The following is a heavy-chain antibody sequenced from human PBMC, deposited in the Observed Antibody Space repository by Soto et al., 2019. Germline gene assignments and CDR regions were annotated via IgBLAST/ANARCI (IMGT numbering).Heavy chain of an antibody. J-gene: IGHJ1*01. CDR1: GFIFTDWF. V-gene: IGHV1-46*01. Sequence: HLAQSGPEVKRPGASVKISCKASGFIFTDWFMHWVRQAPGQGPEWMGIINTSGGSSIYSQKFQDRVTMTRDTSTSTLYVELSSLTSADTAVYYCAKEGAIPGEVDAWGQGPLVTVSS. D-gene: IGHD2-21*01. CDR2: INTSGGSS. CDR3: AKEGAIPGEVDA.